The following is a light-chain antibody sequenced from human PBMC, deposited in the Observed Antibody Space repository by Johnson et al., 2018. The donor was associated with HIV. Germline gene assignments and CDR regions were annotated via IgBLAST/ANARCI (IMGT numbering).Light chain of an antibody. CDR1: SSNIGNNY. CDR3: GTWDSTLYV. Sequence: QSVLTQPPSVSAAPGQKVTISCSGSSSNIGNNYVSWYKQLPGTAPKLLIYDNNKRPSGIPDRFSDSKSGTSATLGITGLQTGDEADYYCGTWDSTLYVFGTGTKVTVL. CDR2: DNN. V-gene: IGLV1-51*01. J-gene: IGLJ1*01.